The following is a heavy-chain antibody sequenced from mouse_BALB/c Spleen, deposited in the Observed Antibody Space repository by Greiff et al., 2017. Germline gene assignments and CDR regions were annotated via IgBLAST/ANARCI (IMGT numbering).Heavy chain of an antibody. CDR2: IYPGDGDT. D-gene: IGHD1-2*01. V-gene: IGHV1-82*01. CDR3: ARGYGYDV. J-gene: IGHJ1*01. Sequence: QVQLQQSGPELVKPGASVKISCKASGYAFSSSWMNWVKQRPGQGLEWIGRIYPGDGDTNYNGKFKGKATLTADKSSSTAYMQLSSLTSVDSAVYFCARGYGYDVWGAGTTVTVSS. CDR1: GYAFSSSW.